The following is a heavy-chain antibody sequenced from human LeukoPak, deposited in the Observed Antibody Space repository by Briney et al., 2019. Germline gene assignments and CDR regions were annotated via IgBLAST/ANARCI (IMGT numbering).Heavy chain of an antibody. CDR2: IYYSGNT. D-gene: IGHD6-13*01. J-gene: IGHJ4*02. Sequence: SETLSLTCTVSGGSISGYYWSWIRQPPGKGLEWIGYIYYSGNTIYNPSLKSRVTISVDTSKNQFSLKLSSVTAADTAVYYCARGQQLVRRFDYWGQGTLVTVSS. V-gene: IGHV4-59*12. CDR1: GGSISGYY. CDR3: ARGQQLVRRFDY.